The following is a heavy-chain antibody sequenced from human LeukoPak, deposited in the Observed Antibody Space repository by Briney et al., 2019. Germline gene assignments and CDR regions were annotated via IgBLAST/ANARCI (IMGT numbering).Heavy chain of an antibody. CDR1: GFTFSSYA. J-gene: IGHJ4*02. V-gene: IGHV3-48*01. Sequence: PGGSLRLSCAASGFTFSSYAMHWVRQAPGRGLEWVSYISSSSSTIYYADSVKGRFTISRDNAKNSLYLQMNSLRAEDTAVYYCARDAGYYDSSGYYAQYYFDYWGQGTLVTVSS. D-gene: IGHD3-22*01. CDR3: ARDAGYYDSSGYYAQYYFDY. CDR2: ISSSSSTI.